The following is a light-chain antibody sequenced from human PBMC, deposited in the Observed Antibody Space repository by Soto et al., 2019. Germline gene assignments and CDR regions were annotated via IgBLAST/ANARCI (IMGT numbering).Light chain of an antibody. CDR3: QESYCTPSIA. V-gene: IGKV1-5*03. CDR2: KAS. CDR1: KTISSW. J-gene: IGKJ5*01. Sequence: DMEMTQSPSTRPRWVGNGRTSAVQGKKTISSWLAWYKEKAGKAPKLLIYKASSLESGVPSRFSGSGSGTEFCRTISSLQPDESATELCQESYCTPSIAFGPGTRLEIK.